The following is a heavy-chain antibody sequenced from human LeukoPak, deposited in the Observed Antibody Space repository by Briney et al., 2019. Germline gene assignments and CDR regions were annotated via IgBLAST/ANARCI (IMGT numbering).Heavy chain of an antibody. CDR1: GFTVSSYW. CDR2: ISSDGRTI. J-gene: IGHJ4*02. D-gene: IGHD5-18*01. CDR3: AKESLRGHSYGFDN. V-gene: IGHV3-74*01. Sequence: GGSLRLSCAASGFTVSSYWMNWVRQAPGKGPVWVSRISSDGRTISYADSVKGRFTISRDNSKNTLYLQMNSLRAGDTALYYCAKESLRGHSYGFDNWGQGTLVTVSS.